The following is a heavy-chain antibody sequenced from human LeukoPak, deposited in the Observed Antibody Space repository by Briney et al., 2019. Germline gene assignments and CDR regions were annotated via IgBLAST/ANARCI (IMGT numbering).Heavy chain of an antibody. V-gene: IGHV4-39*07. CDR2: IYYSGST. J-gene: IGHJ5*02. Sequence: SETLSLTCTVSGGSISSSSYYWGWIRQPPGKGLEWIGSIYYSGSTYYNPSLKSRVTISVDTSKNQFSLKLSSVTAADTAVYYCARSGYSSGWYPNNWFDPWGQGTLVTVSS. D-gene: IGHD6-19*01. CDR1: GGSISSSSYY. CDR3: ARSGYSSGWYPNNWFDP.